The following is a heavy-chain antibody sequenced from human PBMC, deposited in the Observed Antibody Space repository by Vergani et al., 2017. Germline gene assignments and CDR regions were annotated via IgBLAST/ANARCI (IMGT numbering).Heavy chain of an antibody. V-gene: IGHV3-21*06. D-gene: IGHD2-8*01. CDR2: IGSSGPYI. J-gene: IGHJ6*01. CDR3: ARDCTSGGCPDNYGMDV. Sequence: VQLVESGGGLVKPGGSLRLSCAASGFTFSDFSMSWVRQAPGKGLVWVAFIGSSGPYINYADSVKGRFIISRDNNNNSLFLQLRSLRAEDAAVYYCARDCTSGGCPDNYGMDVWGQGATVTVSS. CDR1: GFTFSDFS.